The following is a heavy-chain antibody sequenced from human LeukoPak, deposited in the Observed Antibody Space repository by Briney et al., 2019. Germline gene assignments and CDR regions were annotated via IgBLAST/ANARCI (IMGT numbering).Heavy chain of an antibody. D-gene: IGHD2-21*02. CDR1: GFTVSSNY. CDR2: IYSGGST. CDR3: AKRTLAGRGVTTGVDH. Sequence: GGSLRLSCAASGFTVSSNYMSWVRQAPGKGLEWVSVIYSGGSTYYADSVKGRFTISRDISRNTLYLQMSSLRPDDTAIYYCAKRTLAGRGVTTGVDHWGQGVLVTVSS. J-gene: IGHJ4*02. V-gene: IGHV3-53*05.